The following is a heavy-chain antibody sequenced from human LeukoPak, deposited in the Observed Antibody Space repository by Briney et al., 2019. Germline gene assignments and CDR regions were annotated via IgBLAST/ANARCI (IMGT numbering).Heavy chain of an antibody. V-gene: IGHV3-33*01. Sequence: PGGSLRLSCVASGFAFSVYGMHWVRQAPGKGLEWVAVIWDDGSNEYSADSVKGRFTISRDNSKNTLYLQMNSLIAEDTAVYYCARDNPSRGWFDPWGQGTLVTVSS. CDR2: IWDDGSNE. CDR3: ARDNPSRGWFDP. CDR1: GFAFSVYG. J-gene: IGHJ5*02. D-gene: IGHD5-24*01.